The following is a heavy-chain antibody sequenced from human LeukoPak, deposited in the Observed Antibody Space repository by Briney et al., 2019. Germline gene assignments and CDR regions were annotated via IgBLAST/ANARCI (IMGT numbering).Heavy chain of an antibody. CDR2: INHSGST. V-gene: IGHV4-34*01. CDR3: ARDGTSRWFPPVRWFDP. D-gene: IGHD1-1*01. Sequence: SETLSLTCAVYGGSFSGYYWSWIRQPPGKGLEWIGEINHSGSTNYNPSLKSRVTISVDTSKNQFSLKLSSVTAADTAVYYCARDGTSRWFPPVRWFDPWGQGTLVTVSS. J-gene: IGHJ5*02. CDR1: GGSFSGYY.